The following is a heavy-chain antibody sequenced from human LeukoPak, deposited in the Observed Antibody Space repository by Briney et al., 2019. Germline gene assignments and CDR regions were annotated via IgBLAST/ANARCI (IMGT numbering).Heavy chain of an antibody. CDR2: IWYDGSNK. Sequence: GGSLRLSCAASGLTFSSYAMSWVRQAPGKGLEWVAVIWYDGSNKYYADSVKGRFTISRDNSKNTLYLQMNSLRAEDTAVYSCARGITIFGVVTRPDYWGQGTLVTVSS. V-gene: IGHV3-33*08. J-gene: IGHJ4*02. CDR1: GLTFSSYA. CDR3: ARGITIFGVVTRPDY. D-gene: IGHD3-3*01.